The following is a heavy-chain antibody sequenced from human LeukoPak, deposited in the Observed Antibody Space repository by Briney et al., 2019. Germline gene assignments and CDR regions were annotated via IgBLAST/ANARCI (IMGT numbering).Heavy chain of an antibody. Sequence: GASVKVSCKASGYTFTSYGISWVRQAPGQGLEWMGWISAYNGNTNYAQKLQGRVTMTIDTSTSTAYMELRSLRSDDTAVYYCARRPEVFVVVPAAKSVTVTTWGYSDYWGQGTLVTVSS. CDR1: GYTFTSYG. V-gene: IGHV1-18*01. CDR2: ISAYNGNT. J-gene: IGHJ4*02. D-gene: IGHD2-2*01. CDR3: ARRPEVFVVVPAAKSVTVTTWGYSDY.